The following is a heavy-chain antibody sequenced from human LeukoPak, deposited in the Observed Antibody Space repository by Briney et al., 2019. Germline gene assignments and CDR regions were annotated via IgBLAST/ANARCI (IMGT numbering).Heavy chain of an antibody. J-gene: IGHJ6*03. V-gene: IGHV3-30-3*01. CDR2: ISYDGSNK. CDR1: GFTFSSYA. Sequence: PGGSLRLSCAASGFTFSSYAMHWVRQAPGKGLEWVAVISYDGSNKYYADSVKGRFTISRDNAKNSLYLQMNSLRAEDTAVYYCARDGPLEWLPTPGYMDVWGKGTTVTVSS. CDR3: ARDGPLEWLPTPGYMDV. D-gene: IGHD3-3*01.